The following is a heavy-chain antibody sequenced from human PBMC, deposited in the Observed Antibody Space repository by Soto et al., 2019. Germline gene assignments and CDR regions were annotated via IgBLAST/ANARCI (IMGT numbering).Heavy chain of an antibody. CDR1: GGSFSGYY. Sequence: SETLSLTCAVYGGSFSGYYWSWIRQPPGKGLEWIGEINHSGSTNYNPSLKSRVTISVDTSKNQFSLKLSSVTAADTAVYYCARVEGDYFTEWGQGTLVTVSS. J-gene: IGHJ4*02. V-gene: IGHV4-34*01. CDR3: ARVEGDYFTE. CDR2: INHSGST. D-gene: IGHD4-17*01.